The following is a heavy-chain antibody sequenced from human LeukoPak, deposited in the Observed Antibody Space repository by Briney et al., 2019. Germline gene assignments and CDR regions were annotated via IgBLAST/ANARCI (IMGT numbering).Heavy chain of an antibody. V-gene: IGHV3-30*04. CDR2: ISYDGSNK. J-gene: IGHJ6*02. D-gene: IGHD3-3*01. CDR3: ARGGSDDFWSDYGMDV. Sequence: SCKASGGTFSSYAMHWVRQAPGKGLEWVAVISYDGSNKYYADSVKGRFTISRDNSKNTLYLQMNSLRAEDTAVYYCARGGSDDFWSDYGMDVWGQGTTVTVSS. CDR1: GGTFSSYA.